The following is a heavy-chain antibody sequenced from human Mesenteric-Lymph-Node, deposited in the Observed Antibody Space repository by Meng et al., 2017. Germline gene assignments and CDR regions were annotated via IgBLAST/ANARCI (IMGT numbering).Heavy chain of an antibody. CDR1: GGTFSSYA. CDR2: IIPIFGTA. V-gene: IGHV1-69*05. Sequence: SVKVSCKASGGTFSSYAISWVRQAPGQGLEWMGGIIPIFGTANYAQKFQGRVTITTDESTSTAYMGLGSLRSEDTAVYYCARAAEYYYDSNGSYAFDIWGQGTMVTVSS. D-gene: IGHD3-22*01. J-gene: IGHJ3*02. CDR3: ARAAEYYYDSNGSYAFDI.